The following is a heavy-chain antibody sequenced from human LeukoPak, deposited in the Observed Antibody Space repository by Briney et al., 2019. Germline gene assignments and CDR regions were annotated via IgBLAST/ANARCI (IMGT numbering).Heavy chain of an antibody. Sequence: SETLSLTCTVSGGSISSSSYYWGWIRQPPGKGLEWIGSIYYSGSTYYNPSLKSRVTISVDTSKNQFSLKLSSVTAADTAVYYCARLPAGYCSSTSCYLFPPIDYWGQGTLATVSS. CDR1: GGSISSSSYY. CDR3: ARLPAGYCSSTSCYLFPPIDY. CDR2: IYYSGST. J-gene: IGHJ4*02. D-gene: IGHD2-2*01. V-gene: IGHV4-39*01.